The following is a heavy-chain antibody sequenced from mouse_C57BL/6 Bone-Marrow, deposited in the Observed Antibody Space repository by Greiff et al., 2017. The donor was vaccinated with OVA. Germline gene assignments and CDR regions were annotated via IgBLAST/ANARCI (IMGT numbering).Heavy chain of an antibody. Sequence: QVQLKQPGAELVKPGASVKLSCKASGYTFTSYWMQWVKQRPGQGLEWIGEIDPSDSYTNYNQKFKGKATLTVDTSSSTAYMQLSSLTSEDSAVYYCARDSSGYSAMDYWGQGTSVTVSS. CDR3: ARDSSGYSAMDY. D-gene: IGHD3-2*02. V-gene: IGHV1-50*01. J-gene: IGHJ4*01. CDR1: GYTFTSYW. CDR2: IDPSDSYT.